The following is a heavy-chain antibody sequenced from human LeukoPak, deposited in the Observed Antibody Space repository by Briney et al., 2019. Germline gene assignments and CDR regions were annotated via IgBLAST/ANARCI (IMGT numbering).Heavy chain of an antibody. CDR1: GFTVSSNY. J-gene: IGHJ4*02. V-gene: IGHV3-66*02. CDR3: ANSGYKNLDY. CDR2: IYSGGST. D-gene: IGHD3-22*01. Sequence: GGSLRLSCAASGFTVSSNYMSWVRQAPGKGLEWVSVIYSGGSTYYADSVKGRFTISRDNSENTLYLQMNSLRAEDTAVYYWANSGYKNLDYWGQGTLVTVSS.